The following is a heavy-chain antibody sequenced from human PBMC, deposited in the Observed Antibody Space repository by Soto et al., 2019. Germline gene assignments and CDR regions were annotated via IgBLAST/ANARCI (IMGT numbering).Heavy chain of an antibody. Sequence: SVKVSCKASGGTFSSYAISWVRQAPGQGLEWMGGIIPIFGTANYAQKFQGRVTITADKSTSTAYMELSSLRSEDTAVYYCAVRDARGPIEARAVYPDYWGQGTLVTVSS. V-gene: IGHV1-69*06. CDR1: GGTFSSYA. D-gene: IGHD6-6*01. CDR3: AVRDARGPIEARAVYPDY. J-gene: IGHJ4*02. CDR2: IIPIFGTA.